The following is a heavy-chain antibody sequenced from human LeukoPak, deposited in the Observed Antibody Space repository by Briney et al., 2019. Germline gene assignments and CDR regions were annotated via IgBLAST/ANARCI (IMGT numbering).Heavy chain of an antibody. D-gene: IGHD3-22*01. CDR1: GFTFSNYD. CDR3: ARGAGEYYDSTRGAFDI. Sequence: PGGSLRLSCAASGFTFSNYDMHWVRQATGKGLEWVSTIDTAGATNYPGSVKGRFTISRENAKNSFYLQINSLRARDTAVYYCARGAGEYYDSTRGAFDIWGQGTMVTVSS. CDR2: IDTAGAT. V-gene: IGHV3-13*01. J-gene: IGHJ3*02.